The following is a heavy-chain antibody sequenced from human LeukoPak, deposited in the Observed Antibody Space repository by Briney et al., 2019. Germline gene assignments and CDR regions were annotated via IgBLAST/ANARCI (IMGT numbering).Heavy chain of an antibody. Sequence: ASVKVSCKVSGYTLTELSMHWVRQAPGKGLEWMGGFDPEDGETIYAQKFQGRVTMTEDTSTDTAYMELSRLRSDDTAVYYCARRSLSYYYYMDVWGKGTTVTISS. CDR3: ARRSLSYYYYMDV. V-gene: IGHV1-24*01. CDR1: GYTLTELS. J-gene: IGHJ6*03. CDR2: FDPEDGET.